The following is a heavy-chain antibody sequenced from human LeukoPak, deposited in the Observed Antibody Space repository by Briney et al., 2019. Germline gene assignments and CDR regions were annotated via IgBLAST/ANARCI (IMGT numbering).Heavy chain of an antibody. J-gene: IGHJ6*02. Sequence: GGSLRLSCAASGFTFSSYAMSWVRQAPGKGLEWVSAISRSGGSTYYADSVKGRFTTSRDNAKTSLYLQMDGLRAEDTAVYYCARASYYYDSSGYYGGMDVWGQGTTVTVSS. CDR2: ISRSGGST. CDR1: GFTFSSYA. CDR3: ARASYYYDSSGYYGGMDV. D-gene: IGHD3-22*01. V-gene: IGHV3-23*01.